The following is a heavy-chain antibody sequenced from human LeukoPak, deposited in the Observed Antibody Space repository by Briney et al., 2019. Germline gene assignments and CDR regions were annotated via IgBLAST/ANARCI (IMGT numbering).Heavy chain of an antibody. Sequence: PSETLSLTCTVSGGSISGNYWRWIRQPPRKGLEFIGFIYYTGTTNYNPSLKSRVTMSIDTSKNQFSLKLTSVTAADTAIYYCARDLPGSSALDFWGQGTLVTVSS. CDR3: ARDLPGSSALDF. CDR2: IYYTGTT. J-gene: IGHJ4*02. CDR1: GGSISGNY. D-gene: IGHD5-12*01. V-gene: IGHV4-59*01.